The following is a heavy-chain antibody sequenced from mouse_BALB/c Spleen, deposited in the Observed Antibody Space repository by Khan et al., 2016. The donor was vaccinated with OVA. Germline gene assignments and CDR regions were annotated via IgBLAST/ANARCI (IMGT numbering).Heavy chain of an antibody. J-gene: IGHJ3*01. Sequence: QIQLVQSGAKLAKPGASVKMSCKASGYTFTSYWMHWVKQRPGQGLEWIGYINPSTGYTEYNQRFKDKATLTADKSSSTAYMQLSSLTSEESAVYYCANHGSSSAWLTYRGQGTLVTVSA. CDR3: ANHGSSSAWLTY. CDR1: GYTFTSYW. D-gene: IGHD1-1*01. CDR2: INPSTGYT. V-gene: IGHV1-7*01.